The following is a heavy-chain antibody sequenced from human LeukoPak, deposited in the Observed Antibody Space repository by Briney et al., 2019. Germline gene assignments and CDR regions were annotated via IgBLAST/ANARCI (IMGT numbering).Heavy chain of an antibody. CDR2: ISGSGVST. D-gene: IGHD5-18*01. CDR3: AKYVGGYNYVDY. J-gene: IGHJ4*02. V-gene: IGHV3-23*01. CDR1: GFTFSSYA. Sequence: GGSLRLSCAASGFTFSSYAMSWVRQAPGKGLERASAISGSGVSTYYADSVKGRFTISRDNSRDTLYLQMNSLRAEDTAVYYCAKYVGGYNYVDYWGQGTLVTVSS.